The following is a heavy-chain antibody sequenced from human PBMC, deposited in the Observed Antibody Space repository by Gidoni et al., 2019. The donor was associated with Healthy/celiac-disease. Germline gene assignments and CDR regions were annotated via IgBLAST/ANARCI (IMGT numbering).Heavy chain of an antibody. V-gene: IGHV3-33*01. CDR1: GFTFSSYG. Sequence: QVQLVASGGGVVQPGRSLRLSCAASGFTFSSYGMHWVRQAQGKGLEWVAVIWYDGSNKYYADSVKGRFTISRDNSKNTLYLQMNSLRAEDTAVYYCARSDSSGYYLAEYFQHWGQGTLVTVSS. CDR3: ARSDSSGYYLAEYFQH. D-gene: IGHD3-22*01. J-gene: IGHJ1*01. CDR2: IWYDGSNK.